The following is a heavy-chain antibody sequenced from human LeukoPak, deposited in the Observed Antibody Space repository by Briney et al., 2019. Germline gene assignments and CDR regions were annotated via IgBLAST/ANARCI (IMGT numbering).Heavy chain of an antibody. J-gene: IGHJ6*03. CDR3: AKGAPSITMVRGVKDYYYYYMDV. V-gene: IGHV3-30*02. CDR1: GFTFSSYW. D-gene: IGHD3-10*01. CDR2: IRYDGSNK. Sequence: GGSLRLSCAASGFTFSSYWMSWVRQAPGKGLEWVAFIRYDGSNKYYADSVKGRFTISRDNSKNTLYLQMNSLRAEDTAVYYCAKGAPSITMVRGVKDYYYYYMDVWGKGTTVTISS.